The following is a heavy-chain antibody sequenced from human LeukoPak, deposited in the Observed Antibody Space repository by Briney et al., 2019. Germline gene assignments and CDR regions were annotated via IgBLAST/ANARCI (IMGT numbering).Heavy chain of an antibody. D-gene: IGHD3-9*01. J-gene: IGHJ4*02. V-gene: IGHV4-34*01. Sequence: PSETLSLTCAVYGGSFSGYYWSWIRQPPGKGLEWIGEINHSGSTNYNPSLKSRVTISVDTSKNQFSLELSSVTAADTAVYYCARDRREVLRYFDWSGPYFDYWGQGTLVTVSS. CDR1: GGSFSGYY. CDR2: INHSGST. CDR3: ARDRREVLRYFDWSGPYFDY.